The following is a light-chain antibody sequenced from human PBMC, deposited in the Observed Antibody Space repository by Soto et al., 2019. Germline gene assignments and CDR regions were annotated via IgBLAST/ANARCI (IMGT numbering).Light chain of an antibody. J-gene: IGKJ5*01. Sequence: DIQMTQSPSTLSASAGDTVTITCRPSQSISTYLNWYQQKPGKAPSLLIYTASSLHSGVPSRFSGSGSGTDFTLTISSLQPEDFATYYCQQSYSTPITFGQGTRLEIK. CDR3: QQSYSTPIT. CDR1: QSISTY. V-gene: IGKV1-39*01. CDR2: TAS.